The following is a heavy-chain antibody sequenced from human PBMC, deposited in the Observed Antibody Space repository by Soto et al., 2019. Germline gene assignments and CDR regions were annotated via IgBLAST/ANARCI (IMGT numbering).Heavy chain of an antibody. J-gene: IGHJ4*02. CDR3: VRDLLGSGGHFDY. Sequence: GGSLRLSCAASGFIFSSFGMHWVRQAPGKGLEWVAHIWYDGSNTYYADSVKGRFTISRDNSRNTLYLQMNSLRAEDTAVYHCVRDLLGSGGHFDYWGQGTPVTV. CDR1: GFIFSSFG. V-gene: IGHV3-33*01. D-gene: IGHD7-27*01. CDR2: IWYDGSNT.